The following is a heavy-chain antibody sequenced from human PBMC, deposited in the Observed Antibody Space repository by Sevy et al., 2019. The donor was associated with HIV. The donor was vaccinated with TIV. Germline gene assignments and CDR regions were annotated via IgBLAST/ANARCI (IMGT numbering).Heavy chain of an antibody. CDR2: TRNKANSYTT. CDR3: ARGTLGYCTGGVCSNPYYFDY. V-gene: IGHV3-72*01. D-gene: IGHD2-8*02. Sequence: GGSLRLSCAASGFTFSDHYMVWVRQAPGKGLEWVGRTRNKANSYTTEYAASVKGRFTISRDDSKNSLYLQMNSLKTEDTAVYYCARGTLGYCTGGVCSNPYYFDYWGQGTLVTVSS. J-gene: IGHJ4*02. CDR1: GFTFSDHY.